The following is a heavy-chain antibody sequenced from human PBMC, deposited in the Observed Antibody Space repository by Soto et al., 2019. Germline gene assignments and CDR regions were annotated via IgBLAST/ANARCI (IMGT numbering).Heavy chain of an antibody. V-gene: IGHV1-8*01. CDR3: ARMSSSSWYNWFDP. J-gene: IGHJ5*02. Sequence: QVQLVQSGAEVKKPGASVKVSCKASGYTFTSYDINWVRQATGQGLEWMGWMNPNSGNTGYAEKFQGRVTMTRNTSMSTVYMGLSSLRSEDTAVYYCARMSSSSWYNWFDPWGQGTLVTVSS. CDR2: MNPNSGNT. CDR1: GYTFTSYD. D-gene: IGHD6-13*01.